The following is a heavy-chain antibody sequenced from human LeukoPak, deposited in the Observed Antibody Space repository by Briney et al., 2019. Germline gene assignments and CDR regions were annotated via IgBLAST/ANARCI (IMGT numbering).Heavy chain of an antibody. J-gene: IGHJ4*02. CDR3: ARVPGFGELYGGY. CDR1: GGSISSYY. D-gene: IGHD3-10*01. Sequence: PSETLSLTXTVSGGSISSYYWSWIRQPPGKGLEWIGYIYYSGSTNYNPSLKSRVTISVDTSKNQFSLKLSSVTAADTAVYYCARVPGFGELYGGYWGQRTLVTVSS. V-gene: IGHV4-59*01. CDR2: IYYSGST.